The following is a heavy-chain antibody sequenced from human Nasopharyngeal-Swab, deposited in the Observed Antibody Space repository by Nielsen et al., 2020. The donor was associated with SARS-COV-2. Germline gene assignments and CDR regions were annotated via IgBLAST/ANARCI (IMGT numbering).Heavy chain of an antibody. J-gene: IGHJ4*02. CDR1: GFTFGDYA. Sequence: GGSLRLSCTTSGFTFGDYAMSWVRQAPGKGLEWVGFIRSEANGGTAEYAVSVEGRFSISRDDSKSIAYLQMNSLKTEDTAVYYCTGYSTILYWGQGTLVTVSS. CDR3: TGYSTILY. CDR2: IRSEANGGTA. D-gene: IGHD2-2*01. V-gene: IGHV3-49*04.